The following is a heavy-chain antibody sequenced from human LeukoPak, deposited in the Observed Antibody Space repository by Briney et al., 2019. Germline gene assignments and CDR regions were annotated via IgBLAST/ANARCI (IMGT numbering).Heavy chain of an antibody. CDR1: GGSFSGYY. V-gene: IGHV4-34*01. CDR3: ARGLTPKYQLPRQKTHTWFDP. J-gene: IGHJ5*02. CDR2: INHSGST. Sequence: PSETLSLTCAVYGGSFSGYYWSWIRQPPGKGLEWIGEINHSGSTNYNPSLKSRVTISVDTSKNQFSLKLSSVTAADTAVYYCARGLTPKYQLPRQKTHTWFDPWGQGPLVTVSS. D-gene: IGHD2-2*01.